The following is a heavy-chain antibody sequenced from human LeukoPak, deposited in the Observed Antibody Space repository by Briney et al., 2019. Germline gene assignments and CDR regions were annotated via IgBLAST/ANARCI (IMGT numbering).Heavy chain of an antibody. CDR2: ISGSGGSA. CDR1: GFTFSSYA. D-gene: IGHD2-8*01. Sequence: PGGSLRLSCAASGFTFSSYAMSWVRQAPGKGLEWVSAISGSGGSAYYADSVKGRFTISRDNSKNTLYLQMNSLRAEDTAVYYCARGPYFAPTNIDAFDIWGQGTMVTVSS. CDR3: ARGPYFAPTNIDAFDI. V-gene: IGHV3-23*01. J-gene: IGHJ3*02.